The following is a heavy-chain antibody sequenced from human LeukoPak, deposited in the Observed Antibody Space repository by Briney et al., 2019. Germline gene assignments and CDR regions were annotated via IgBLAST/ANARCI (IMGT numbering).Heavy chain of an antibody. CDR3: AKGVSSSWSNDAFDI. CDR2: ISYDGSNK. V-gene: IGHV3-30*18. CDR1: GFTFSRHD. Sequence: PGGSLRLSCVASGFTFSRHDMNWVRQAPGKGLEWVAVISYDGSNKYYADSVKGRFTISRDNSKNTLYLQMNSVRTEDTAVYYCAKGVSSSWSNDAFDIWGQGTMVTVSS. D-gene: IGHD6-13*01. J-gene: IGHJ3*02.